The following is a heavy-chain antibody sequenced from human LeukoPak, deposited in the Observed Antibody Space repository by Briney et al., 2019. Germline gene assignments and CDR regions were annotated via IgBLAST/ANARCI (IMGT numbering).Heavy chain of an antibody. CDR1: GFTFSSYW. Sequence: GGSLRLSCAASGFTFSSYWMSWVRQAPGKGLEWVANIKQDGSEKYYVDSVKGRFTISRDNAKNSLYLQMNSLRAEDTAVYYCARDKGIVVVPADGYFDYWGQGTLVTVSS. D-gene: IGHD2-2*01. J-gene: IGHJ4*02. V-gene: IGHV3-7*01. CDR2: IKQDGSEK. CDR3: ARDKGIVVVPADGYFDY.